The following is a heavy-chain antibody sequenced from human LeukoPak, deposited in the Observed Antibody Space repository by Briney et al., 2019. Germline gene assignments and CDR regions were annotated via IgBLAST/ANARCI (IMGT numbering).Heavy chain of an antibody. CDR2: INPNSGGT. Sequence: ASVKVSCKASGYTFTGYYMLWVRQAPGQGLEWMGWINPNSGGTNYAQKFQGRVTMTRDTSISTAYMELSRLRSDDTAVYYCASSIVGAPSWWYWGQGTLVTVSS. D-gene: IGHD1-26*01. CDR1: GYTFTGYY. V-gene: IGHV1-2*02. J-gene: IGHJ4*02. CDR3: ASSIVGAPSWWY.